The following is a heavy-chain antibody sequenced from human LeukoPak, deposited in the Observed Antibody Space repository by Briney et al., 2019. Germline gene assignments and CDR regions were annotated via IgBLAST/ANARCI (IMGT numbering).Heavy chain of an antibody. J-gene: IGHJ4*02. CDR2: IYASGST. D-gene: IGHD3-9*01. CDR1: GGSISSYD. Sequence: SETLSLTCTVPGGSISSYDLSWIRHPAGKGLGWIGRIYASGSTNYNPSLRSRVTMSVDTSKNQFSLKLSSVTAPDTAVYYCARAVGSFDWLPLFDYWGQGTLVTVSS. V-gene: IGHV4-4*07. CDR3: ARAVGSFDWLPLFDY.